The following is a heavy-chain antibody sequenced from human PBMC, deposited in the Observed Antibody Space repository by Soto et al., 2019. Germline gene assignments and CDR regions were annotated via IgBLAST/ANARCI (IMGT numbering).Heavy chain of an antibody. CDR3: VRTHGGYTAYYGMDV. D-gene: IGHD5-12*01. CDR1: GFSLNTGGMC. Sequence: SGPTLVNPSQTLTLTCTFSGFSLNTGGMCLSWVRQPTGKALEWLAVVRWDDEKHFSTSLRNRITVSKDASGDQVVLTMANMDPADSGTYYCVRTHGGYTAYYGMDVWGPGTTVTVS. V-gene: IGHV2-70*19. CDR2: VRWDDEK. J-gene: IGHJ6*02.